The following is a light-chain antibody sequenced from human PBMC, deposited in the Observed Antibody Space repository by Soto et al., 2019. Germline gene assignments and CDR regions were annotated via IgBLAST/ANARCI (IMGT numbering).Light chain of an antibody. Sequence: EIVMPQSPATLSVSPGERTTLSCRASQSVSSNLAWYQQKPGQAPRRLLYGASTRATGILARFSGSGSGTEFTLTISSLQSEDFAVYYCEQYNNWPPITFGQGTRLEIK. V-gene: IGKV3-15*01. CDR1: QSVSSN. CDR2: GAS. CDR3: EQYNNWPPIT. J-gene: IGKJ5*01.